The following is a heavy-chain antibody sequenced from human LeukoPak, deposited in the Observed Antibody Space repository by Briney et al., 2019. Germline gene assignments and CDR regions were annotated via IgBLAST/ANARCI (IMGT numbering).Heavy chain of an antibody. CDR1: GFTLKTYS. CDR2: ISSSSSYI. V-gene: IGHV3-21*04. CDR3: ARDEVSSGYSYGPDYMDV. D-gene: IGHD5-18*01. Sequence: NSGGSLRLSCAASGFTLKTYSMNWVRQAPGKGLEWVSSISSSSSYIYYADSVKGRFTISRDNAKNSLYLQMNSLRVEDMAVYYCARDEVSSGYSYGPDYMDVWGKGTTVTVSS. J-gene: IGHJ6*03.